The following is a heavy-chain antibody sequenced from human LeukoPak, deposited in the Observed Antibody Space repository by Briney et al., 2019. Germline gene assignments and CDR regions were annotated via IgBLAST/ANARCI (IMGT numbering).Heavy chain of an antibody. Sequence: SVKVSCKASGGTFSSYAISWVRQAPGQGLEWMGRIIPIFGTANYAQKFQGRVTITTDESTSTAYMELSSLRSEDTAVYYCARERGDDIVVVVAATTWFDPWGQGTPVTVSS. CDR1: GGTFSSYA. CDR2: IIPIFGTA. CDR3: ARERGDDIVVVVAATTWFDP. D-gene: IGHD2-15*01. V-gene: IGHV1-69*05. J-gene: IGHJ5*02.